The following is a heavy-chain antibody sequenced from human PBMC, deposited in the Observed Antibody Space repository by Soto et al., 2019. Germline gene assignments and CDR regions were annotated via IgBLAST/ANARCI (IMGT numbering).Heavy chain of an antibody. CDR2: IYYSGST. D-gene: IGHD3-22*01. CDR1: GGSISSSSYY. CDR3: ARNSYYYDSSGYYYVGPYYYYGMDV. Sequence: SETLSLTCTVSGGSISSSSYYWGWIRQPPGKGLEWIGSIYYSGSTYYNPSLKSRVTISVDTSKNQFSLKLSSVTAADTAVYYCARNSYYYDSSGYYYVGPYYYYGMDVWGQGTTVT. J-gene: IGHJ6*02. V-gene: IGHV4-39*01.